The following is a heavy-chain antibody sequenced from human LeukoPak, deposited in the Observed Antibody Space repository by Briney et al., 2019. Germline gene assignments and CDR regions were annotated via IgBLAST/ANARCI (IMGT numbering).Heavy chain of an antibody. CDR2: ISGDGGDT. J-gene: IGHJ4*02. D-gene: IGHD6-19*01. CDR3: GKSGSRDWDYFEY. V-gene: IGHV3-23*01. CDR1: GFTFGTYA. Sequence: GGSLRLSWAAAGFTFGTYAMNWVRQAPGKGRAWASPISGDGGDTHYADSVRGRFTISRANSKNTLFMQMNSLRAEDTAVYYCGKSGSRDWDYFEYWGQGTLVTASS.